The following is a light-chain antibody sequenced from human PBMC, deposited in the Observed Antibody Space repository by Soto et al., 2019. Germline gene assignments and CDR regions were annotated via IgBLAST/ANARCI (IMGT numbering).Light chain of an antibody. CDR3: ATLESSLRAWV. V-gene: IGLV1-51*01. CDR1: SSNIESNY. CDR2: DNN. Sequence: QSVLTQPPSVSAAPGQMVTISCSGSSSNIESNYVTWYQQIPGTVPKVLIYDNNERPSAIPDRFSGSKSGTSATLGITGLQAGDEADYYCATLESSLRAWVFGGGTKVTVL. J-gene: IGLJ3*02.